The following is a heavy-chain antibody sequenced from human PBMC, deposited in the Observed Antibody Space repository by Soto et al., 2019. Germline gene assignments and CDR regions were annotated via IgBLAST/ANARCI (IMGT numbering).Heavy chain of an antibody. CDR2: IIPIFGTA. J-gene: IGHJ6*02. D-gene: IGHD5-12*01. CDR1: GGTFSSYA. CDR3: ARMDIVATDRGGLDYYYYGMDV. Sequence: SVKVSCKASGGTFSSYAISWVRQAPGQGLEWMGGIIPIFGTANYAQKFQGRVTITADKSTSTAYMELSSLRSEDTAVYYCARMDIVATDRGGLDYYYYGMDVWGQGTTVTVSS. V-gene: IGHV1-69*06.